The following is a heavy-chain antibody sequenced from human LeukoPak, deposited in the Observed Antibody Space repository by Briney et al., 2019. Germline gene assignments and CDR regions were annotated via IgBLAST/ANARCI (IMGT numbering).Heavy chain of an antibody. CDR2: IYYSGST. CDR1: GGSISSYY. V-gene: IGHV4-59*01. J-gene: IGHJ6*03. CDR3: ATSGGGYGSYYYYMDV. Sequence: SETLSLTCTVSGGSISSYYWSWIRQPPGKGLEWIGYIYYSGSTNYNPSLQSRATISVDTSKNQFSLDLSSVTAADTAVYYCATSGGGYGSYYYYMDVWGKGTTVTISS. D-gene: IGHD3-22*01.